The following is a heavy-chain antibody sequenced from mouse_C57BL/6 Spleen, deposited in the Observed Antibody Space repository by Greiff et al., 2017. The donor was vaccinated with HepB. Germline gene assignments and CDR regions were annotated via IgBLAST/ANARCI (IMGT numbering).Heavy chain of an antibody. CDR1: GFTFTDYY. J-gene: IGHJ1*03. Sequence: EVQLVESGGGLVQPGGSLSLSCAASGFTFTDYYMSWVRQPPGKALEWLGFIRNKANGYTTEYSASVKCRFTISRDNSPSILYLQMNALRAEDSATYYCARYPYFDVWGTGTTVTVSS. CDR3: ARYPYFDV. V-gene: IGHV7-3*01. CDR2: IRNKANGYTT.